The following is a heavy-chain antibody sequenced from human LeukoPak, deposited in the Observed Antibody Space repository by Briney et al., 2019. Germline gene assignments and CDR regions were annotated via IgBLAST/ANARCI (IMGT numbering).Heavy chain of an antibody. V-gene: IGHV3-7*01. J-gene: IGHJ4*02. CDR1: GFTFSNYW. CDR3: ARARYSDF. CDR2: IKEDGSEK. Sequence: PGGSLRLSCVASGFTFSNYWMTWVRQAPGKGLEWVANIKEDGSEKNYADSVKGRFTISRDNAKNSLYLQMNSLRGEDMAVYYCARARYSDFWGQGTLVTVSS.